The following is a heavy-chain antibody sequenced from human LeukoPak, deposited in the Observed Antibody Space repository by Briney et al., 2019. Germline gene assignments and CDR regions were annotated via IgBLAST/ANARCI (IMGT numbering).Heavy chain of an antibody. D-gene: IGHD3-22*01. CDR1: GFTFNNYA. CDR3: ARGTKVIVVDNYFDY. CDR2: ISGNGGGT. Sequence: GGSLRLSCAASGFTFNNYAMSWVRQAPGKGLEWVSAISGNGGGTYYADSVKGRFTISRDNSKNTLYLQMNSLRVDDTAVHYCARGTKVIVVDNYFDYWGQGTLVTVSS. V-gene: IGHV3-23*01. J-gene: IGHJ4*02.